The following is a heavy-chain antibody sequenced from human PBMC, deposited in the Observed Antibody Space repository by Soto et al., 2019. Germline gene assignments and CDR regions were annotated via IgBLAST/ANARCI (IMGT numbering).Heavy chain of an antibody. CDR1: GYSFTNYW. CDR2: IYPGDSDT. V-gene: IGHV5-51*01. J-gene: IGHJ6*02. D-gene: IGHD3-3*01. Sequence: PGESLKISCKGSGYSFTNYWIGWVRQMPGKGLEWMGIIYPGDSDTKYSPSFQGQVTISVDKSITTAYLQWSSLKASDTAMYFCTTGITIFGVALALDVWGQGTTVTVS. CDR3: TTGITIFGVALALDV.